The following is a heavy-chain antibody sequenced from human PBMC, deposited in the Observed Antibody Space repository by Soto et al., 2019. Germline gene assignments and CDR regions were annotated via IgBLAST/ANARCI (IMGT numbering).Heavy chain of an antibody. D-gene: IGHD3-9*01. Sequence: GASVKVSCKASGGTFSSYAISWVRQAPGQGLEWMGGIIPIFGTANYAQKFQGRVTITADESTSTAYMELSSLRSEDTAVYYCARGKYDILTGYKKGHYYYGMDVWGQGTTVTVSS. CDR2: IIPIFGTA. CDR1: GGTFSSYA. CDR3: ARGKYDILTGYKKGHYYYGMDV. V-gene: IGHV1-69*13. J-gene: IGHJ6*02.